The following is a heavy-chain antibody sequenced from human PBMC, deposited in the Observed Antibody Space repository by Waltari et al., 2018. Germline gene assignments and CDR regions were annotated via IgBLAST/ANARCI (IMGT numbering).Heavy chain of an antibody. CDR3: TNGFGFFVH. CDR2: ISPDGKSF. V-gene: IGHV3-48*01. CDR1: GFSFPDVTSG. D-gene: IGHD3-16*01. Sequence: DVQLVESGGGLVQPGKSLRRSGNAPGFSFPDVTSGMTWARQAPGKGLERVAYISPDGKSFFYADSVRGRFTISRDNANNSVFLQMSNLRVDDTAVYFCTNGFGFFVHWGQGTLVTVSS. J-gene: IGHJ4*02.